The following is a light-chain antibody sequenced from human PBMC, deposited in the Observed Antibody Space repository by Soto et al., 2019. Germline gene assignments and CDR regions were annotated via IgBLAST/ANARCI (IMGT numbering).Light chain of an antibody. V-gene: IGKV3-20*01. CDR3: QQYVTTPRT. CDR2: GTS. J-gene: IGKJ1*01. CDR1: QTVAYTS. Sequence: EIVLTQSPGILSLSRGARATLSCRASQTVAYTSLAWYQQRPGQAPRLLIYGTSTRATGTPDRFIGSGSGTAFTLTISRLEPEDFAVYYCQQYVTTPRTFGQGTKVE.